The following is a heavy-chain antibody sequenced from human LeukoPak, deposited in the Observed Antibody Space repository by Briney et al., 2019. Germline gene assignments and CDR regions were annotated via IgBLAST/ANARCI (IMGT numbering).Heavy chain of an antibody. Sequence: ASVKVSCKASGYTFTTYEIIWVRQAPGQGLEWMGWINTRNGNANYAHQLQGRVTMTTDTSTSTSYMELASLRFDDTAVYYCAKGLINDWSALEYWGQGTLVTVSS. CDR3: AKGLINDWSALEY. V-gene: IGHV1-18*01. CDR2: INTRNGNA. D-gene: IGHD3-9*01. J-gene: IGHJ4*02. CDR1: GYTFTTYE.